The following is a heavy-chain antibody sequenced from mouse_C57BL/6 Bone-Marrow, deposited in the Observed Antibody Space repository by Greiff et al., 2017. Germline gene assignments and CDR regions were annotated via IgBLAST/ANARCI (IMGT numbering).Heavy chain of an antibody. CDR3: AREGEDGYLMDY. V-gene: IGHV1-39*01. CDR1: GYSFTDSN. Sequence: VQLQQSGPELVKPGASVQISCKASGYSFTDSNMNWVKQSNGKSLEWIGVFNPNYGTTSYNQKFKGKATLTVDQSSSTAYRQLNSLTSEDSAVYYWAREGEDGYLMDYWGQGTSVTVSS. D-gene: IGHD2-3*01. J-gene: IGHJ4*01. CDR2: FNPNYGTT.